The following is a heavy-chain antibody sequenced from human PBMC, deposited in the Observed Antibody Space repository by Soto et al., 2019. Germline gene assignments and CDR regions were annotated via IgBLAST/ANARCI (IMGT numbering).Heavy chain of an antibody. J-gene: IGHJ4*02. CDR1: GYTFTSYG. V-gene: IGHV1-18*01. D-gene: IGHD3-10*01. Sequence: QVQLVQSGAEVKKPGASVKVSCKASGYTFTSYGISWVRQAPGQGLEWMGWISAYNGNTNYAQKLQGRVTMTTDTSTRTAYMELRSLRSDDTAVYYCARVPYVLLWFGEFDYWGQGTLVTVSS. CDR3: ARVPYVLLWFGEFDY. CDR2: ISAYNGNT.